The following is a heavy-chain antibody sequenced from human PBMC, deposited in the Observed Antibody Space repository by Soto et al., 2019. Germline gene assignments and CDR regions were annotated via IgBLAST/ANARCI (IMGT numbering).Heavy chain of an antibody. D-gene: IGHD6-13*01. CDR2: IYYSGST. CDR1: GCSISSYY. J-gene: IGHJ6*02. CDR3: ARDPVGIAAAGTSGGMDV. Sequence: SETLSLTCTFSGCSISSYYWSLIRQPPGKGLEWIGYIYYSGSTNYNPSLKSRVTISVDTSKNQFSLKLSSVTAADTAVYYCARDPVGIAAAGTSGGMDVWGQGTTVTVSS. V-gene: IGHV4-59*01.